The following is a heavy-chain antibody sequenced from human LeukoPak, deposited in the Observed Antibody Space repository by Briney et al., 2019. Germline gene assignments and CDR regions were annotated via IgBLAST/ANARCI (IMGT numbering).Heavy chain of an antibody. CDR1: GFTLCQYY. Sequence: GGSLSLSCAPSGFTLCQYYMSWMRRAPGKGLEWVSYICSSGSTIYYADSVKGRFTISRDNAKNSLYLQMNSLRAEDTAVYYCARVPPREWEHYFDYWGQGTLVTVSS. V-gene: IGHV3-11*01. D-gene: IGHD1-26*01. CDR3: ARVPPREWEHYFDY. CDR2: ICSSGSTI. J-gene: IGHJ4*02.